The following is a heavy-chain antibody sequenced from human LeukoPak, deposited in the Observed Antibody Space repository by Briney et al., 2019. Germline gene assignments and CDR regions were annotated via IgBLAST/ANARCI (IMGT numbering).Heavy chain of an antibody. V-gene: IGHV5-51*01. Sequence: GESLKISCNGSGYSFTNYWIGLGRPLPGEVVWWMGIIYPGDSDTRYRPSCQGQITISADKSNTTAYQQWRSLKASDTAMYYCARPESSSSWGAFDIWGQGTMVTVSS. J-gene: IGHJ3*02. D-gene: IGHD6-13*01. CDR3: ARPESSSSWGAFDI. CDR2: IYPGDSDT. CDR1: GYSFTNYW.